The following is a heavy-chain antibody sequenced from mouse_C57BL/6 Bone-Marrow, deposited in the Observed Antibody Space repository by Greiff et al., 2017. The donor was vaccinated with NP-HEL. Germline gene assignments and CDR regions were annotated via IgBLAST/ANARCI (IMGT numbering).Heavy chain of an antibody. J-gene: IGHJ2*01. Sequence: QVQLQQPGAELVRPGTSVKLSCKASGYTFTSYWMHWVKQRPGQGLEWIGVIDPSDSYTNYNQKFKGKATLTVDTSSSTAYMQLSSLTSEDSAVYYCARGGYDYDGYFDYWGQGTTLTVSS. CDR3: ARGGYDYDGYFDY. CDR1: GYTFTSYW. D-gene: IGHD2-4*01. V-gene: IGHV1-59*01. CDR2: IDPSDSYT.